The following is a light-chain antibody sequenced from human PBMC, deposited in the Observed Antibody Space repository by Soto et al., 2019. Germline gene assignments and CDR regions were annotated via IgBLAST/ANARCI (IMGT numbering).Light chain of an antibody. CDR1: QSVSSY. CDR2: DAS. J-gene: IGKJ4*01. CDR3: QQRSNWPLT. Sequence: EIVLTQSPATLSLSPGEGATLSCRASQSVSSYLAWYQQKPGQAPRLLIYDASNRATGIPARFSGSGSGTDFTLTISNLEPEDFAVYYGQQRSNWPLTFGGGTKVEI. V-gene: IGKV3-11*01.